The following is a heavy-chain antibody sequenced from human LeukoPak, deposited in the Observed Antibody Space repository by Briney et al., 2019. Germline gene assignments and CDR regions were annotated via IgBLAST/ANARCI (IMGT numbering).Heavy chain of an antibody. CDR3: ARASRDGYNQNFDH. CDR2: IYPGGSET. V-gene: IGHV5-51*01. J-gene: IGHJ4*02. D-gene: IGHD5-24*01. Sequence: GESLKISCEGSRYSFTNYWIGWVRQMPGKGLEWMGIIYPGGSETRYDPSFQGQVTISADSSTSTAYLQWSSLRASDTAMYYCARASRDGYNQNFDHWGQGTLVTVSS. CDR1: RYSFTNYW.